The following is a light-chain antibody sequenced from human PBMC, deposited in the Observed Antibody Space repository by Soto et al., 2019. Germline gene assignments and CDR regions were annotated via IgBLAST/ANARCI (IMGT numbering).Light chain of an antibody. CDR2: GAS. Sequence: EIVMTQSPAALSVSPGERATLSCRASQSVSSNLAWYQQKPGQAPRLLIYGASTRATGIPARFSGSGSGTEFTIPISRLQSEDFAVYYCQQYNNWPPRATFGPGTKVDI. J-gene: IGKJ3*01. CDR3: QQYNNWPPRAT. CDR1: QSVSSN. V-gene: IGKV3-15*01.